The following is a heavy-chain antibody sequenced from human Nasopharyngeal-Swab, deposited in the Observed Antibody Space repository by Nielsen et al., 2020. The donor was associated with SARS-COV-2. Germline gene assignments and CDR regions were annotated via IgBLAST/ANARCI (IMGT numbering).Heavy chain of an antibody. J-gene: IGHJ5*02. Sequence: SETLSLTCTVSGDSISSDYWTWIRQPPGKGVEWIGYISYSGSTSYNPSLKSRVTISVDTSKNQFSLKLTSVTAADTAVYYCARGLDAWGQGTLVTVSS. V-gene: IGHV4-59*13. CDR3: ARGLDA. CDR2: ISYSGST. CDR1: GDSISSDY.